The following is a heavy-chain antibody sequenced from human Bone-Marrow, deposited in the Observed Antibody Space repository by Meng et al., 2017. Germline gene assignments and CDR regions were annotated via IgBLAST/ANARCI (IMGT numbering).Heavy chain of an antibody. CDR1: GGTFSSYA. CDR2: IIPIFGTA. D-gene: IGHD4-17*01. V-gene: IGHV1-69*01. Sequence: QGQLVQAGAEMKNPWSSGKVSCKASGGTFSSYAISWVRQAPGQGLEWMGGIIPIFGTANYAQKFQGRVTITADESTSTAYMELSSLRSEDTAVYYCARTYGDYCFDYWGQGTLVTVSS. J-gene: IGHJ4*02. CDR3: ARTYGDYCFDY.